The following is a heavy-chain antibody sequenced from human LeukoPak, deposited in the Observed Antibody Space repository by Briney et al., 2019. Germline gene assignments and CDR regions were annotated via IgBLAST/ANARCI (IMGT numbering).Heavy chain of an antibody. D-gene: IGHD5-12*01. CDR2: IRYDGSIK. CDR3: ARVRKYSGYYSWYFDL. J-gene: IGHJ2*01. Sequence: PSGGSLRLSCAASGFTFSSYGMHWVRQAPGKGLEWVTFIRYDGSIKYYADSVKGRFTISRDNSKNTLYLQMNSLRAGDTAVYYCARVRKYSGYYSWYFDLWGRGTLVTVSS. V-gene: IGHV3-30*02. CDR1: GFTFSSYG.